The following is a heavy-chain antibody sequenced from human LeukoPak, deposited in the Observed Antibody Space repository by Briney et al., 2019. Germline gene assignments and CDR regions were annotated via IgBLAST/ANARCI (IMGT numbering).Heavy chain of an antibody. CDR2: ISSGSSYI. V-gene: IGHV3-21*01. CDR1: GFTFSSYS. Sequence: GGSLRLSCAASGFTFSSYSMNWVRQAPGKGLEWVSSISSGSSYIYYADSVKGRFTISRDNAKNSLYPQMNSLRAEDTAVYYCARDFRFLDDYWGQGTLVTVSS. J-gene: IGHJ4*02. CDR3: ARDFRFLDDY. D-gene: IGHD3-3*01.